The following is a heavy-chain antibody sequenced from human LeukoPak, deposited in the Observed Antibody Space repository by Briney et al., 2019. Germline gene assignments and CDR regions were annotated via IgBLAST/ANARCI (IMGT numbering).Heavy chain of an antibody. CDR3: ASSLGLERRSYGDCAFDI. J-gene: IGHJ3*02. Sequence: SVKVSCKASGGTFSSYAISWVRQAPGQGLEWMGGIIPIFGTANYAQKFQGRVTITADESTSTAYMELSSLRSEDTAVYYCASSLGLERRSYGDCAFDIWGQGTMVTVSS. CDR1: GGTFSSYA. D-gene: IGHD4-17*01. CDR2: IIPIFGTA. V-gene: IGHV1-69*13.